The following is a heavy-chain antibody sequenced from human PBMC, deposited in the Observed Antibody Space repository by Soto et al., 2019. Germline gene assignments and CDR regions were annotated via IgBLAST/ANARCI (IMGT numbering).Heavy chain of an antibody. CDR3: AAEVTAAGTLYYYYGMDV. D-gene: IGHD6-13*01. Sequence: ASVKVSCKASGFTFTSSAVQWVRQARGQRLEWIGWIVVGSGNTNYAQKFQERVTITRDMSTSTAYMELSSLSSEDTAVYYCAAEVTAAGTLYYYYGMDVWGQGTTVTVSS. CDR1: GFTFTSSA. V-gene: IGHV1-58*01. CDR2: IVVGSGNT. J-gene: IGHJ6*02.